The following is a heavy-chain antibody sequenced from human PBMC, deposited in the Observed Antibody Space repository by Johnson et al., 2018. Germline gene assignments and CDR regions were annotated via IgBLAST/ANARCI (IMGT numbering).Heavy chain of an antibody. Sequence: QVQLQESGPGLVKPSETLSLTCTVSGGSISSYYWSWIRQPPGKGLEWIGYIYYSGSTNYNPSLKSRVTISVDTSKNQFSLRLSSVTAADPAVYYCARETAAGRVPYYFYYGMDVWGQGTAVTVSS. CDR2: IYYSGST. CDR1: GGSISSYY. CDR3: ARETAAGRVPYYFYYGMDV. V-gene: IGHV4-59*01. D-gene: IGHD6-13*01. J-gene: IGHJ6*02.